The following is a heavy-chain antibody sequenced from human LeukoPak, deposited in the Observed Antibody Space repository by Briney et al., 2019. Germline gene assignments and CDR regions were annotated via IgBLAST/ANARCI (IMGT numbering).Heavy chain of an antibody. CDR2: IWFDGSTQ. Sequence: GGSLRPSCAASGFAFSTYGMHWVRQAPGKGLEWVSVIWFDGSTQYYTDSVKGRFTISRDNSKNTLFLQMNSLRAEDTAVYYCVRDPQINWNRPSPLSWGQGTLVTVSS. J-gene: IGHJ5*02. CDR3: VRDPQINWNRPSPLS. V-gene: IGHV3-33*01. CDR1: GFAFSTYG. D-gene: IGHD1-20*01.